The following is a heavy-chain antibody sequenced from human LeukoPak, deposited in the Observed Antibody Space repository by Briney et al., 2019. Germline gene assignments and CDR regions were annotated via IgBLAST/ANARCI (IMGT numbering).Heavy chain of an antibody. D-gene: IGHD3-10*01. CDR1: GFTFNIYG. CDR2: ISSSSAV. J-gene: IGHJ4*02. CDR3: ARPSMVQGTNIAAFDS. V-gene: IGHV3-48*02. Sequence: GGSLRLSCAASGFTFNIYGMSWVRQAPGKGLEWVSYISSSSAVYYADSVKGRFTISRDNAKNSLYLQMNRLRDEDTAVYYCARPSMVQGTNIAAFDSWGQGTLVTVSS.